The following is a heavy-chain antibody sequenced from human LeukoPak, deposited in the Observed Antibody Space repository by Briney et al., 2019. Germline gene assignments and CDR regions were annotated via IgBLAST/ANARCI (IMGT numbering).Heavy chain of an antibody. CDR3: AKDMGGMRVRGVID. J-gene: IGHJ4*02. V-gene: IGHV3-74*01. CDR2: INTDGSST. D-gene: IGHD3-10*01. CDR1: GFTFSSYW. Sequence: QSGGSLRLSCAASGFTFSSYWMHWVRQAPGKGLVWVSRINTDGSSTSYADSVKGRFTISRDNAKNSLYLQMNSLRAEDTALYYCAKDMGGMRVRGVIDWGQGTLVTVSS.